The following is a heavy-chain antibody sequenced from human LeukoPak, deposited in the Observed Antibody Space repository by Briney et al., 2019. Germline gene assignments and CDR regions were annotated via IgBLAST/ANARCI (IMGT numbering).Heavy chain of an antibody. V-gene: IGHV1-8*02. Sequence: ASVKVSCKASGYTFTSYGISWVRQAPGQGLEWMGWMNPNSGNTGYAQKFQGRVTMTRNTSISTAYMELSSLRSEDTAVYYCARGVPRRYFDWLSNYYYYGMDVWGQGTTVTVSS. CDR2: MNPNSGNT. D-gene: IGHD3-9*01. CDR3: ARGVPRRYFDWLSNYYYYGMDV. CDR1: GYTFTSYG. J-gene: IGHJ6*02.